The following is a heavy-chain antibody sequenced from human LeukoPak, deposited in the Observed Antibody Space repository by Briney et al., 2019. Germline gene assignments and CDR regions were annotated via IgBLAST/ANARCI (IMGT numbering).Heavy chain of an antibody. CDR1: GYTFTSYY. CDR2: INPSGGST. V-gene: IGHV1-46*01. CDR3: ARTGILTGLGPN. D-gene: IGHD3-9*01. Sequence: ASVKVSCKASGYTFTSYYMHWVRQAPGQGLEWMGIINPSGGSTSYAQKFQGRVTMTRDMSTSTVYMELSSLRSKDTAVYYCARTGILTGLGPNWGQGTLVTVSS. J-gene: IGHJ4*02.